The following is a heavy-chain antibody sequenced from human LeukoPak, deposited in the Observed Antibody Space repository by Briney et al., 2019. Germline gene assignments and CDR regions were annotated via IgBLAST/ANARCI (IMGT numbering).Heavy chain of an antibody. Sequence: GASVKVSCKASGYTFTGYYMHWVRQAPGQGLEWMGWINPNSGGTNYAQKFQGRVTMTRDTSISTAYMELSRLRSDDTAVYYCARAGGCTNGVCLRYSYYYYYYMDVWGKGTTVTVSS. V-gene: IGHV1-2*02. CDR3: ARAGGCTNGVCLRYSYYYYYYMDV. D-gene: IGHD2-8*01. CDR2: INPNSGGT. J-gene: IGHJ6*03. CDR1: GYTFTGYY.